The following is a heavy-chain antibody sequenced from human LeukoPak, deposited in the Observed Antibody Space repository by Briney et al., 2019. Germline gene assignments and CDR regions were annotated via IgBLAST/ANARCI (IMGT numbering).Heavy chain of an antibody. J-gene: IGHJ4*02. CDR1: GFTFSSYA. CDR3: AREGSSWNYFDY. V-gene: IGHV3-30-3*01. Sequence: GGSLRLSCAASGFTFSSYAMHWVRQAPGKGLEWVAVISYDGSNKYYADSVKGRFTISRDNSENTLYLQMNSLRAEDTAVYYCAREGSSWNYFDYWGQGTLVTVSS. D-gene: IGHD6-13*01. CDR2: ISYDGSNK.